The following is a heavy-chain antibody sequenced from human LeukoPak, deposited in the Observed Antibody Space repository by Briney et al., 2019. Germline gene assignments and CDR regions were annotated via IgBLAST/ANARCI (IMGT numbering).Heavy chain of an antibody. V-gene: IGHV1-69*02. Sequence: SVKVSCKASGGTFSSYTISWVRQAPGQGLEWMGRIIPILGIANYAQKFQGRVTITADKSTSTAYMGLSSLRSEDTAVYYCARGGDDSSGYHTLSDYWGQGTLVTVSS. D-gene: IGHD3-22*01. J-gene: IGHJ4*02. CDR2: IIPILGIA. CDR1: GGTFSSYT. CDR3: ARGGDDSSGYHTLSDY.